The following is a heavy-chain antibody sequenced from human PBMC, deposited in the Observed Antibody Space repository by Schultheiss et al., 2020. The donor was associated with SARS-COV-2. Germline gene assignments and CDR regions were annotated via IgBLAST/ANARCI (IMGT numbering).Heavy chain of an antibody. V-gene: IGHV4-59*04. CDR1: GGSISSYY. CDR3: ARSSSGYRMDV. D-gene: IGHD6-19*01. J-gene: IGHJ6*02. Sequence: QTLSLTCTVSGGSISSYYWSWIRQPPGKGLEWIGYIYHSGSTYYNPSLKSRVTISVDPSKNQFSLKLSSVTAADTAVYYCARSSSGYRMDVWGQGTTVTVSS. CDR2: IYHSGST.